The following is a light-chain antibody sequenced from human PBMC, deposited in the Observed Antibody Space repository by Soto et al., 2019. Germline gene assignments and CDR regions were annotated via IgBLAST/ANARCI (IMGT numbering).Light chain of an antibody. J-gene: IGLJ2*01. CDR3: SSYTGSSALV. CDR2: EVS. CDR1: SSDVGGYDY. V-gene: IGLV2-14*01. Sequence: QSVLTQPASVSGSPGQSITISCTGTSSDVGGYDYVSWYQHHPGKVPKLIIYEVSKRPSGVSHRFSDSKSGNTASLTISGLQAEDEADYYCSSYTGSSALVFGGGTKLTVL.